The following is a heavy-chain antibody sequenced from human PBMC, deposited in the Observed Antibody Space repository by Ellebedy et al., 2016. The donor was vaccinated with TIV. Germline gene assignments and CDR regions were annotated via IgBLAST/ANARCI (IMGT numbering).Heavy chain of an antibody. CDR2: IRSKAYGGTT. V-gene: IGHV3-49*03. CDR3: TRDLPGGGMDV. Sequence: GESLKISCTASGFTFGDYAMSSFRQAPGQGLEWVGFIRSKAYGGTTEYAASVKGRFTIPRDDSKSIAYLQMNSLKTEDTAVYYCTRDLPGGGMDVWGQGTTVIVSS. D-gene: IGHD1-14*01. CDR1: GFTFGDYA. J-gene: IGHJ6*02.